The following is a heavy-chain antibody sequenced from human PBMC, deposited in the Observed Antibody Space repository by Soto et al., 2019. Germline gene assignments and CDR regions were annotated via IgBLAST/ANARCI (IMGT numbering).Heavy chain of an antibody. Sequence: GESLKISCQGSGYSFASYWIGWVRQMPGKDLEWMGIIYPGDSDTRYSPSFHGKVTISADKSINTAYLQWNSLEASDTAFYFCARSPRSSPYFDYWGQGALVTVSS. D-gene: IGHD6-13*01. CDR3: ARSPRSSPYFDY. J-gene: IGHJ4*02. V-gene: IGHV5-51*01. CDR1: GYSFASYW. CDR2: IYPGDSDT.